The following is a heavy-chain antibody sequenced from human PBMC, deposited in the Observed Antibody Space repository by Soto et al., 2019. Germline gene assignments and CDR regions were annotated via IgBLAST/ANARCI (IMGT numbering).Heavy chain of an antibody. V-gene: IGHV4-31*03. CDR1: GGSISSGGYY. D-gene: IGHD4-17*01. J-gene: IGHJ4*02. CDR3: ARSSLSTVTPFDY. Sequence: QVQLQESGPGLVKPSQTLSIPCTVSGGSISSGGYYWSWIRQHPGKGLEWIGYIYYSGSTYYNPSLKSRVTISGDTSKTQCSLKPSSVTAADTAVYYCARSSLSTVTPFDYWGQGTMVTVSS. CDR2: IYYSGST.